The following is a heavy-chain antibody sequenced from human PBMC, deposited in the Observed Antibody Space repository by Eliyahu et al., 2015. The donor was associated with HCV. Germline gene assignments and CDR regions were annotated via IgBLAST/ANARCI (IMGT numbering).Heavy chain of an antibody. CDR1: GFTFSSYS. D-gene: IGHD2-15*01. CDR2: ISSSSSYI. J-gene: IGHJ4*02. V-gene: IGHV3-21*01. Sequence: EVQLVESGGGLVKPGGSXRLXCAXSGFTFSSYSMNWVRQAPGKGLEWVSSISSSSSYIXYADSVKGRFTISRDNAKNSLYLQMNSLRAEDTAVYYCAGGVRGDWGQGTLVTVSS. CDR3: AGGVRGD.